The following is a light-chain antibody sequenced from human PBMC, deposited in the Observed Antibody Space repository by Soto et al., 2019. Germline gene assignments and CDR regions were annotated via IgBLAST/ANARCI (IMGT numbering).Light chain of an antibody. J-gene: IGLJ3*02. CDR1: SSDVGGYNY. Sequence: QSVLTQPASVSGSPGQSITISCSGTSSDVGGYNYVSWYQHHPGKAPKSMIYAVSNRPSGASNRFSGSKSGNTASLTISGLQAEDEADYYCSSFTSSNTWVFGGGTKLTV. CDR3: SSFTSSNTWV. CDR2: AVS. V-gene: IGLV2-14*03.